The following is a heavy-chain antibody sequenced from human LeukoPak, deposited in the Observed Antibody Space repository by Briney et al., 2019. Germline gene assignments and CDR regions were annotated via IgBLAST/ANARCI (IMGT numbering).Heavy chain of an antibody. CDR2: IKQDESDK. J-gene: IGHJ6*02. Sequence: GGSLRLSCAASGFTFSNYWMSWVRQAPGKWLEWVASIKQDESDKYYVGSVKGRFTISRDNAKKSLCLQMNSLRAEDTAVYYCARDNRDIAVVPAAMGDYYYYGMDVWGQGTTVTVSS. CDR1: GFTFSNYW. CDR3: ARDNRDIAVVPAAMGDYYYYGMDV. D-gene: IGHD2-2*01. V-gene: IGHV3-7*05.